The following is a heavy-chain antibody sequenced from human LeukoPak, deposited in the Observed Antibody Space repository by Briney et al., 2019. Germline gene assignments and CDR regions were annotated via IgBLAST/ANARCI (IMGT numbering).Heavy chain of an antibody. J-gene: IGHJ4*02. V-gene: IGHV3-33*03. CDR3: AGSLRGGGWYMY. CDR1: GFTFSTDV. D-gene: IGHD6-19*01. CDR2: IWFDGNNK. Sequence: RGSLRLSCAASGFTFSTDVMHWGRQAPAKGLEGVEVIWFDGNNKYYSDSVKGGFTVSRDNAKNSLYLQMNSLRDEDTAVYYCAGSLRGGGWYMYWGQGTLVTVSS.